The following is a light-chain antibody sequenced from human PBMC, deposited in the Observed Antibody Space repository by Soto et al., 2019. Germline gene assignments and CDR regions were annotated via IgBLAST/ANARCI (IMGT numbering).Light chain of an antibody. CDR2: GAS. CDR3: QQYGSSLFLT. Sequence: EIVLTQSPGTLSLSPGERATLSCRASQSVSSSYLAWYQQKPGQAPRLLIYGASSRATGIPDRFSGSGSGTEFTLTISRLEPEDFAVYYCQQYGSSLFLTFGGGTKVEIQ. CDR1: QSVSSSY. V-gene: IGKV3-20*01. J-gene: IGKJ4*01.